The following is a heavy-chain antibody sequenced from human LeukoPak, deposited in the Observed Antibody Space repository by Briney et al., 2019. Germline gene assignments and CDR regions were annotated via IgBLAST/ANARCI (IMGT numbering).Heavy chain of an antibody. J-gene: IGHJ4*02. CDR1: GGSFSGYY. CDR3: ARGGYFDY. CDR2: INHSGST. V-gene: IGHV4-34*01. Sequence: SETLALICAVYGGSFSGYYWSWIRQPPGKGLEWIGEINHSGSTNYNPSLKSRVSISVDTSKTQFSLKLSSVTAADTAVYYCARGGYFDYWGQGTLVTVSS.